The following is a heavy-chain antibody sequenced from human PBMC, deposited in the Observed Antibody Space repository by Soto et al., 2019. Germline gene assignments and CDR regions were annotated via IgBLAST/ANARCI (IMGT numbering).Heavy chain of an antibody. CDR3: ARQIYDSDTGPNFQYYFES. V-gene: IGHV5-10-1*01. CDR1: GYSFAGYW. D-gene: IGHD3-22*01. CDR2: IDPSDSQA. Sequence: GESLKISCKGSGYSFAGYWITWVRQKPGKGLEWMGRIDPSDSQAYYSPSFRGHVTISATKSITTVFLQWSSLRASDTAMYYCARQIYDSDTGPNFQYYFESWGQGTPVTVSS. J-gene: IGHJ4*02.